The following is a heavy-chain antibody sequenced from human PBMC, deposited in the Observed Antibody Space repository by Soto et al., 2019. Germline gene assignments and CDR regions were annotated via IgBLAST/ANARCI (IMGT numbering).Heavy chain of an antibody. CDR1: GFTFSSYS. CDR3: ARGGREITGPFDY. V-gene: IGHV3-21*01. D-gene: IGHD1-1*01. J-gene: IGHJ4*02. Sequence: EVQLVESGGDLVKPGGSLRLSCADSGFTFSSYSMNWVRQAPGKGLEWVSSISSSSTYIYYADSVKGRFTISRDNAKNSLYLQMNCLSAEDTAVYYCARGGREITGPFDYWGQGTLVTVSS. CDR2: ISSSSTYI.